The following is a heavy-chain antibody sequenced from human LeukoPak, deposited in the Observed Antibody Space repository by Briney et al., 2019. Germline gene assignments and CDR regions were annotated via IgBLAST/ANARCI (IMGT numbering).Heavy chain of an antibody. V-gene: IGHV3-23*01. D-gene: IGHD6-13*01. J-gene: IGHJ4*02. CDR2: ISNGGGST. CDR1: GFTFSNYA. CDR3: AKDRDVAAAGAMDN. Sequence: GGSLRLSCAASGFTFSNYAMSWVRQAPGRGLEWASAISNGGGSTYYADSVKGRFTISRDNSKNTLYLQMNSLRAEDTAVYYCAKDRDVAAAGAMDNWGQGTLVTVSS.